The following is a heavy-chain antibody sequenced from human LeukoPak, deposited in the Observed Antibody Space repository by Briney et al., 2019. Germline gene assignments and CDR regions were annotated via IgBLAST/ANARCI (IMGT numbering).Heavy chain of an antibody. CDR2: IYYSGGA. D-gene: IGHD4-11*01. J-gene: IGHJ4*02. Sequence: SETLSLTRTVSGGSLTSGDYHWSWIRQPPGKGLEWIGYIYYSGGAYYNSSLKSRVVMSVDTSKKQFSLRLTSVTAADTAVYYCAREGPDYSNPFDYWGQGTLVTVSS. CDR3: AREGPDYSNPFDY. CDR1: GGSLTSGDYH. V-gene: IGHV4-30-4*08.